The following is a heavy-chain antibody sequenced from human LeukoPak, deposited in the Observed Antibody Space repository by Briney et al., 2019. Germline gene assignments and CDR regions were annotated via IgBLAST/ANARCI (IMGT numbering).Heavy chain of an antibody. CDR1: GFTFSSYA. CDR2: ISYDGSNK. D-gene: IGHD3-22*01. V-gene: IGHV3-30*04. CDR3: AKDLHSSGYSIPDSFDY. J-gene: IGHJ4*02. Sequence: GGSLRLSCAASGFTFSSYAMHWVRQAPGKGLEWVAVISYDGSNKYYADSVKGRFNISRDNSKNTLYLQMNSLRAEDTAVYYCAKDLHSSGYSIPDSFDYWGQGTLVTVSS.